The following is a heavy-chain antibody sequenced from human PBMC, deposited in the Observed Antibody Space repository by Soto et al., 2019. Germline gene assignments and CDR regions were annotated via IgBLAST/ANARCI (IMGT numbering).Heavy chain of an antibody. CDR3: ARVSWREKYGMDV. V-gene: IGHV3-11*01. CDR1: GFTFSDSY. Sequence: SLRLSCAASGFTFSDSYMSWIRQAPGKGLEWISYITFSGNTVYYADSLKGRFTISRDNAKNSLYLQMNRLRAEDTAVYYCARVSWREKYGMDVWGQGTTVPVSS. J-gene: IGHJ6*02. CDR2: ITFSGNTV.